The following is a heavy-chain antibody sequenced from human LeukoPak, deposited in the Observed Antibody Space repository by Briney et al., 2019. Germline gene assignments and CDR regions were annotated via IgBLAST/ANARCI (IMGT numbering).Heavy chain of an antibody. CDR2: TSKSVGSA. J-gene: IGHJ4*02. CDR3: AKAQGYYYGSGSYYMFH. V-gene: IGHV3-23*01. CDR1: GFTFSSFA. Sequence: GGSLRLSCAASGFTFSSFAMSWVRQAPGKGLEWVSGTSKSVGSAYYADSVKGRFTISRDNSKNTLYLQMNSLRAEDTAVYYCAKAQGYYYGSGSYYMFHWGQGTLVTVSS. D-gene: IGHD3-10*01.